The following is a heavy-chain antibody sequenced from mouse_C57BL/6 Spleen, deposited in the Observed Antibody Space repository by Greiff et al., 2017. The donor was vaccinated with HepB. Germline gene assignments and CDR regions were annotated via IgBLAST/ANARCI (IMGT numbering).Heavy chain of an antibody. Sequence: DVMLVESGGGLVKPGGSLKLSCAASGFTFSDYGMHWVRQAPEKGLEWVAYISSGSSTIYYADTVKGRFTISRDNAKNTLFLQMTSLRSEDTAMYYCARDGSSSYWYFDVWGTGTTVTVSS. CDR3: ARDGSSSYWYFDV. V-gene: IGHV5-17*01. D-gene: IGHD1-1*01. CDR2: ISSGSSTI. CDR1: GFTFSDYG. J-gene: IGHJ1*03.